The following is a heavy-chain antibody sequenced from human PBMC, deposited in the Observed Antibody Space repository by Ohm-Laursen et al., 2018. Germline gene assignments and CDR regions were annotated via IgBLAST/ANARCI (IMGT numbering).Heavy chain of an antibody. Sequence: GTLSLTCAVSGGSINNYYWTWIRQPAGKGLEWIGRIHTSGNSVYSPSLKSRVTMSVDTSKNQFSLKLSSVTAADTAVYYCARGVYCSGGSCYLDWFDPWGQGTLVTVSS. CDR1: GGSINNYY. CDR3: ARGVYCSGGSCYLDWFDP. J-gene: IGHJ5*02. V-gene: IGHV4-4*07. CDR2: IHTSGNS. D-gene: IGHD2-15*01.